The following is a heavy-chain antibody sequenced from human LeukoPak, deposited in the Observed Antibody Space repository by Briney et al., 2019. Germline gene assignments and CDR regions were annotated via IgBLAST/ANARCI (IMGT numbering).Heavy chain of an antibody. D-gene: IGHD3-22*01. CDR1: GYTFASYE. CDR3: ARRPRMYYYDSGGYPRYYYYMDV. V-gene: IGHV1-8*01. Sequence: ASVKVSCKASGYTFASYEINWVRQVTGQGLEWMGWMDPNNGDTAYAQNFQGRVTMTRDTSISTAYMELSGLTSEDTAVYYCARRPRMYYYDSGGYPRYYYYMDVWGKGTTVTVSS. J-gene: IGHJ6*03. CDR2: MDPNNGDT.